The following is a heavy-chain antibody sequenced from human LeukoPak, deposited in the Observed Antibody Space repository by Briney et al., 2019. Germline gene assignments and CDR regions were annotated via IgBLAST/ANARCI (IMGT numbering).Heavy chain of an antibody. Sequence: VRSLRLSCAAPGFTFSSYSMHWVRQAPGKGLGWVAVISYDGSNTYYAESVTGRFTISRDNYKKTLYLQMNSLRAEDTAVYYCATLLGSGYYAWGQGTLVTVSS. CDR2: ISYDGSNT. D-gene: IGHD3-22*01. J-gene: IGHJ5*02. V-gene: IGHV3-30*03. CDR1: GFTFSSYS. CDR3: ATLLGSGYYA.